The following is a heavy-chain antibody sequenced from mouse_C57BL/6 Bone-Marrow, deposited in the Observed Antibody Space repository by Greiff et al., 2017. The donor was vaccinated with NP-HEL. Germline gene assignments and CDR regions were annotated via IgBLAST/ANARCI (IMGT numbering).Heavy chain of an antibody. D-gene: IGHD2-1*01. CDR3: ARSLIYYGNYYAMDY. Sequence: QVQLKQSGAELVRPGASVKLSCKASGYTFTDYYINWVKQRPGQGLEWIARIYPGSGNTYYNEKFKGKATLTAEKSSSTAYMQLSSLTSEDSAVYFCARSLIYYGNYYAMDYWGQGTSVTVSS. CDR1: GYTFTDYY. V-gene: IGHV1-76*01. J-gene: IGHJ4*01. CDR2: IYPGSGNT.